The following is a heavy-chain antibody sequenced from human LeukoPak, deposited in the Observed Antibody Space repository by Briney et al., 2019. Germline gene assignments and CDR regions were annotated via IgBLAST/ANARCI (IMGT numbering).Heavy chain of an antibody. Sequence: NPSETPSLTCTVSGGSISSSSYYWGWIRQPPGKGLEWIGSIYYSGSTYYNPSLKSRVTISVDTSKNQFSLKLSSVTAADTAVYYCARDDGDYAFDYWGQGTLVTVSS. CDR2: IYYSGST. CDR3: ARDDGDYAFDY. D-gene: IGHD4-17*01. CDR1: GGSISSSSYY. V-gene: IGHV4-39*07. J-gene: IGHJ4*02.